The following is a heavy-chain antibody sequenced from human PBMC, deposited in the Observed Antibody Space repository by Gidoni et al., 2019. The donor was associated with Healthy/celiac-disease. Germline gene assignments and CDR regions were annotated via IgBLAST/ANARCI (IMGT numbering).Heavy chain of an antibody. CDR1: GFTFSSYS. D-gene: IGHD2-15*01. V-gene: IGHV3-21*01. CDR3: AREGLRYCSGGSCSHYFDY. J-gene: IGHJ4*02. Sequence: EVQLVESGGGLVKPGGSLRLSCAASGFTFSSYSMNWVRQAPGKGLEWVSSISSSSSYIYYADSVKGRFTISRDNAKNSLYLQMNSLRAEDTAVYYCAREGLRYCSGGSCSHYFDYWGQGTLVTVSS. CDR2: ISSSSSYI.